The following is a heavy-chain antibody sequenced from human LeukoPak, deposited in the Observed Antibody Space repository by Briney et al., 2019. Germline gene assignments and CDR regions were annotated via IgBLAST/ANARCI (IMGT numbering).Heavy chain of an antibody. J-gene: IGHJ5*02. CDR2: IYYSGST. Sequence: SETLSLTCTVSGGSISSYYWSWIRRPPGKGLGWIGYIYYSGSTYYNPSLKSRVTISVDTSKNQFSLKLSSVTAADTAVYYCARVVVTMIVVVTGFDPWGQGTLVTVSS. CDR1: GGSISSYY. V-gene: IGHV4-59*12. D-gene: IGHD3-22*01. CDR3: ARVVVTMIVVVTGFDP.